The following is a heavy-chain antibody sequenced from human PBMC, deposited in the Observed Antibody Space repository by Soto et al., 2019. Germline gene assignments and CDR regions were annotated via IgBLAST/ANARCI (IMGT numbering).Heavy chain of an antibody. CDR1: GFDFSSYG. CDR2: LGFDGGGR. CDR3: AREPVGPDYAMDV. Sequence: QMQLVESGGGVVQPGTSLRLSCAESGFDFSSYGMHWVRQTPGKGLEWVAVLGFDGGGRYYADSVKGRFTISRDNSKKMLYLQMDSLRAGDTAWYYCAREPVGPDYAMDVWGQGTTVTVSS. D-gene: IGHD1-26*01. V-gene: IGHV3-33*01. J-gene: IGHJ6*02.